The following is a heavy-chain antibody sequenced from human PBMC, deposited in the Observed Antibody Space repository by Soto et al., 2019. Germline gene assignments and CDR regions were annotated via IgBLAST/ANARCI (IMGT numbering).Heavy chain of an antibody. J-gene: IGHJ6*02. D-gene: IGHD6-19*01. V-gene: IGHV1-3*01. CDR3: ARDLQWLDSPRYYYGMDV. CDR1: GYTFTSYA. Sequence: QVQLVQSGAEVKKPGASVKVSCKASGYTFTSYAMHWVRQTPGQRLEWMGWINAGNGNTKYSQKFQGRVTITRDTSASTAYMELSSLRSEDTAVYYCARDLQWLDSPRYYYGMDVWGQGTTVTVSS. CDR2: INAGNGNT.